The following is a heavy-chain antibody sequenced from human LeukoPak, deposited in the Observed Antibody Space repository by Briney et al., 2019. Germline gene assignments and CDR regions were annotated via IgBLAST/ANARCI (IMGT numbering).Heavy chain of an antibody. CDR2: IDWDDDK. CDR1: GFSLSTSGMR. J-gene: IGHJ4*02. D-gene: IGHD3-10*01. CDR3: ARTRQLGPGIIWYYFDY. Sequence: SGPTLVKPTQTLTLTCTFSGFSLSTSGMRVSWIRQPPGKALEWLARIDWDDDKFYSTSLKTRLTISKDTSKNQVVLTMTNMDPVDTATYYCARTRQLGPGIIWYYFDYWGQGTLVTVSS. V-gene: IGHV2-70*04.